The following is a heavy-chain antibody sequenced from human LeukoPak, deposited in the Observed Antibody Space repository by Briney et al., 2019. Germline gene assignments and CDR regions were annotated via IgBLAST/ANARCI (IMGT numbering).Heavy chain of an antibody. J-gene: IGHJ4*02. D-gene: IGHD3-16*02. CDR2: ISYSEST. CDR1: GGSISSYY. CDR3: AKYVWGSYPTFEDY. Sequence: ASETLSLTCTVSGGSISSYYWSWIRQPPGKGLEWIGYISYSESTNYNPSLKSRVTISVDTSKNQFSLKLSSVTAADTAVYYCAKYVWGSYPTFEDYWGQGTLVTVSS. V-gene: IGHV4-59*01.